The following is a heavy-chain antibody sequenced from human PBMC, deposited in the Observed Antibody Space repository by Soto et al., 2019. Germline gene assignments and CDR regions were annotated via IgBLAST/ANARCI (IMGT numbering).Heavy chain of an antibody. D-gene: IGHD3-3*01. Sequence: SETLSLTCAVSGGSISSSNWWSWVRQPPGKGLEWIGEIYHSGSTNYNPSLKSRVTISVDKSKNQFSLKLSSVTAADTAVYYCARRTYYDFWSGYSSRDYYYYGMDVWGQGTTVTVSS. J-gene: IGHJ6*02. CDR2: IYHSGST. V-gene: IGHV4-4*02. CDR3: ARRTYYDFWSGYSSRDYYYYGMDV. CDR1: GGSISSSNW.